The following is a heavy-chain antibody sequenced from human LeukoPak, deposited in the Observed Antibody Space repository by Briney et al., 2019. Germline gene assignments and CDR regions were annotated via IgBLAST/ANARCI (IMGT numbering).Heavy chain of an antibody. CDR1: GFNSSDSR. J-gene: IGHJ4*02. CDR3: VRGDSYCES. V-gene: IGHV3-7*04. Sequence: GGSLRLSCVTSGFNSSDSRMTWVRQAPGKGLQWVANVNRDGSEKHFLDSVEGRFTISRDNAKKSLYLQMSSLRPHDTAVYFCVRGDSYCESWGQGTRVTISS. D-gene: IGHD2-21*01. CDR2: VNRDGSEK.